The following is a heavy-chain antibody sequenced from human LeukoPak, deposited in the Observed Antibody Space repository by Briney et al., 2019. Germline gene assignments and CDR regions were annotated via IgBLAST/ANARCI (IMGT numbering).Heavy chain of an antibody. CDR2: IYYSGST. D-gene: IGHD3-10*01. J-gene: IGHJ4*02. CDR1: GGSVSSGSYY. CDR3: ARGGGGFDY. Sequence: SETLSLTCTVSGGSVSSGSYYWSWIRQPPGKGLEWIGYIYYSGSTNYNPSLKSRVTISVDTSKNQFSLKLSSVTAADTAAYYCARGGGGFDYWGQGTLVTVSS. V-gene: IGHV4-61*01.